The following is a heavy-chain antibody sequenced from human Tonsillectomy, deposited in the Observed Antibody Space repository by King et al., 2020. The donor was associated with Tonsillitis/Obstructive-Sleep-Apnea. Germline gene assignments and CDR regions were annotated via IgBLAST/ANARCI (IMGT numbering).Heavy chain of an antibody. CDR1: GGSFSGYY. CDR3: ARDGSSWSSFDY. J-gene: IGHJ4*02. V-gene: IGHV4-34*01. D-gene: IGHD6-13*01. Sequence: VQLQQWGAGLLKPSETLSLTCAVYGGSFSGYYWSWIRQPPGKGLEWIGEINHSGSTNYNPSLKSRVTISVDTSKNQFSLKLSSVTAADTAVYYCARDGSSWSSFDYWGQGTLVTVSS. CDR2: INHSGST.